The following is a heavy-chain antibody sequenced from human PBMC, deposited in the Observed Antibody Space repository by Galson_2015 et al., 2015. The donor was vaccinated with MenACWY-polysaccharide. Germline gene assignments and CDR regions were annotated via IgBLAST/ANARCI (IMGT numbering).Heavy chain of an antibody. D-gene: IGHD1-26*01. CDR3: VRLLGGVSFDS. J-gene: IGHJ4*02. CDR1: GFSVTATGVG. V-gene: IGHV2-5*02. CDR2: IYWGGDK. Sequence: LVKPTQTLSLTCTFSGFSVTATGVGVGWIRQPPGKAPEWLAHIYWGGDKSFSPSLGARLTTTKDTSRDQVVLTMTDMDPVDTATYYCVRLLGGVSFDSWGQGTL.